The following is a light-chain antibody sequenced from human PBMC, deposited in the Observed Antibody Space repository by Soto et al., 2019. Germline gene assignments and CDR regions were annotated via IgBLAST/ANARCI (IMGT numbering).Light chain of an antibody. J-gene: IGLJ2*01. CDR2: END. CDR1: TSNIGNNY. CDR3: GTRDSSLNDDVV. V-gene: IGLV1-51*02. Sequence: QSVLTQPPPVSAAPGQKVTISCSGSTSNIGNNYVSWYQQLPGTAPRLLIYENDKRPSGISDRFSGSKSGTSATLGITGLQTGDEADYYCGTRDSSLNDDVVFGGGTKLTVL.